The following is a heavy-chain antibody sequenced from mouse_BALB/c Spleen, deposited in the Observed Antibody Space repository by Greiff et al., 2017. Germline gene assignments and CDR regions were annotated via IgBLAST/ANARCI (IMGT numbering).Heavy chain of an antibody. Sequence: EVQRVESGPGLVKPSQSLSLTCTVTGYSITSDYAWNWIRQFPGNKLEWMGYISYSGSTSYNPSLKSRISITRDTSKNQFFLQLNSVTTEDTATYYCARSLYGNLFAYWGQGTLVTVSA. V-gene: IGHV3-2*02. CDR2: ISYSGST. CDR1: GYSITSDYA. J-gene: IGHJ3*01. CDR3: ARSLYGNLFAY. D-gene: IGHD2-1*01.